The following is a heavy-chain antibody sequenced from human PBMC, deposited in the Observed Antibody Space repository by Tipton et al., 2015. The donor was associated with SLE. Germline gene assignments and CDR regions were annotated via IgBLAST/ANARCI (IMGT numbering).Heavy chain of an antibody. J-gene: IGHJ4*02. Sequence: TLSLTCAVSGGSISSHYWSWIRQSPGTGLEWIGYIYSGGSTNYNPSLKSRLTLSLDTSKNQFSLRVRSVTAADTAVYYCARGGGSYYDYWGQGTLVTVSS. CDR1: GGSISSHY. CDR2: IYSGGST. V-gene: IGHV4-4*09. D-gene: IGHD1-26*01. CDR3: ARGGGSYYDY.